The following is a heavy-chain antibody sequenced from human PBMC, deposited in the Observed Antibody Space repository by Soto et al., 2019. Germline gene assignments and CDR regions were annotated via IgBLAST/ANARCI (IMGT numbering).Heavy chain of an antibody. CDR2: MYYSGST. CDR3: ARVPSP. CDR1: DGSNSSSSYY. Sequence: SETLSLTCTVSDGSNSSSSYYWGWIRQPPGKGLEWIGSMYYSGSTYYNPSLKSRVTIPVDRSKNQFSLKLSSVTAADTAVYYCARVPSPWGQGTLVTVSS. V-gene: IGHV4-39*07. J-gene: IGHJ5*02.